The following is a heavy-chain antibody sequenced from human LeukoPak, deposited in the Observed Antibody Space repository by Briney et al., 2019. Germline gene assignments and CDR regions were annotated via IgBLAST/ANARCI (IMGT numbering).Heavy chain of an antibody. D-gene: IGHD5-18*01. V-gene: IGHV1-2*02. Sequence: ASVKVSCKASGYTFTGYYMHWVRQAPGQGLEWMGWINPNSGGTNYAQKFQGRVTMTRDTSISTAYMELSRLRSDDTAVYYCARDSASDTAMARVDYWGQGTLVTVSS. CDR1: GYTFTGYY. J-gene: IGHJ4*02. CDR2: INPNSGGT. CDR3: ARDSASDTAMARVDY.